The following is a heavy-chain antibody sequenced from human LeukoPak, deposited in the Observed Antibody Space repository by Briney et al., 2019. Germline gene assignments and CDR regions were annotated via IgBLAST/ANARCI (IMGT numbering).Heavy chain of an antibody. CDR3: ARAEGYDFWSGYFRFGSFDY. J-gene: IGHJ4*02. D-gene: IGHD3-3*01. CDR2: IYTSGST. Sequence: SETLSLTCTVSGRSISSGSYYWSWIRQPAGKGLEWIGRIYTSGSTNYNPSLKSRVTISVDTSKNQLSLKLSSVTAADTAVYYCARAEGYDFWSGYFRFGSFDYWGQGTLVTVSS. V-gene: IGHV4-61*02. CDR1: GRSISSGSYY.